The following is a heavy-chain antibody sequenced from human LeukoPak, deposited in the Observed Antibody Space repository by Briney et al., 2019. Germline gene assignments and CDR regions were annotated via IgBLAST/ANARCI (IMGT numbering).Heavy chain of an antibody. CDR1: GGSISSSSYY. CDR3: ARGSYISSSWYCFDY. D-gene: IGHD6-13*01. V-gene: IGHV4-39*01. J-gene: IGHJ4*02. CDR2: INYTGSS. Sequence: SETLSLTCTVSGGSISSSSYYWGWIRQPPGKGLEWTGSINYTGSSYYSPSLKIRITISVDTSKTQFSLNLISVTAADTAIYYCARGSYISSSWYCFDYWGQGTLVTVSS.